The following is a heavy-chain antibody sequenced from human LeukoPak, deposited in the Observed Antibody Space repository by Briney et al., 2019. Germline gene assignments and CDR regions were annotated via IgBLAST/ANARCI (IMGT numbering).Heavy chain of an antibody. J-gene: IGHJ4*02. Sequence: GGSLRLSCVGSGFNFSNHGMHWVRQAPGKGLEWLGVISKDDTSKYYGASVKGRFTISRDNSKSIVYLQMNSLRAEDTALYYCAKDAFLITYFDHWGPGTLVTVPS. CDR2: ISKDDTSK. V-gene: IGHV3-30*18. D-gene: IGHD5-24*01. CDR3: AKDAFLITYFDH. CDR1: GFNFSNHG.